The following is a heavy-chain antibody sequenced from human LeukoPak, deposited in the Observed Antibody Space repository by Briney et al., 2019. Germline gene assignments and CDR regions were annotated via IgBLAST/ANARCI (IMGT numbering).Heavy chain of an antibody. V-gene: IGHV4-31*03. J-gene: IGHJ4*02. CDR3: ARDTPGGYSYGSFDF. Sequence: SETLSLTCTVSGGSISSGGYYWSWIRQHPGKGLEWIGYIYYSGSTYYNPSLKSRVTMSVDTSKNQFSLKLSSVTAADTAVYHCARDTPGGYSYGSFDFWGQGTLVTVSS. D-gene: IGHD5-18*01. CDR1: GGSISSGGYY. CDR2: IYYSGST.